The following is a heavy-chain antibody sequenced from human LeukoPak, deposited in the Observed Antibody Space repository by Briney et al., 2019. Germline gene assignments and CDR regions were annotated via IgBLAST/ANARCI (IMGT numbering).Heavy chain of an antibody. D-gene: IGHD3-9*01. CDR1: GGTFSSYA. CDR2: IIPIFGTA. CDR3: ARSPYYDILTGYSYFDY. V-gene: IGHV1-69*13. J-gene: IGHJ4*02. Sequence: ASVKVSCKASGGTFSSYAISWVRQAPGQGLEWMGGIIPIFGTANYAQKFQGRVTITADESKSTAYMELSSLRSEDTAVYYCARSPYYDILTGYSYFDYWGQGTLVTVSS.